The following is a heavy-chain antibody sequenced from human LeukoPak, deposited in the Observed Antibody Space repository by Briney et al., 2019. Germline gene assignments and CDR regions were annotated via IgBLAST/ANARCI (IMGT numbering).Heavy chain of an antibody. CDR3: AKGSGNGYGSGPFDY. D-gene: IGHD3-10*01. V-gene: IGHV3-23*01. Sequence: GGSLRLSCAAFGFIFSNYEMNWVRQAPGKGLEWVSAISTDAGETHYADSVKGRFTISRDNSKNTVSLQMSGLRAEDTALYYCAKGSGNGYGSGPFDYWGQGTLVTVSS. CDR1: GFIFSNYE. J-gene: IGHJ4*02. CDR2: ISTDAGET.